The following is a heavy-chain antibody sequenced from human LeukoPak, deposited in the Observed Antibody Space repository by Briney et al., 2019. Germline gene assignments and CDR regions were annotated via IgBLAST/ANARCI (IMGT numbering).Heavy chain of an antibody. D-gene: IGHD3-22*01. CDR1: GYTFTSYA. J-gene: IGHJ3*02. CDR3: ASWDDPSMIVVVRDAFDI. V-gene: IGHV7-4-1*02. CDR2: INTNTGNP. Sequence: ASVKVSCKASGYTFTSYAMNWVRQAPGQGLEGMGWINTNTGNPTYAQGFTGRFVFSLDTSVSTAYLQISGLKAEDTAVYYCASWDDPSMIVVVRDAFDIWGQGTMVTVSS.